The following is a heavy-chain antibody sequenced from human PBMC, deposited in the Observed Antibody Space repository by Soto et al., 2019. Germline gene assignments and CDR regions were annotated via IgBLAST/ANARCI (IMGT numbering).Heavy chain of an antibody. CDR2: IWYDGSNK. V-gene: IGHV3-33*01. CDR3: ARDLIYCTNGVCYRYYYYGMDV. CDR1: GFTFSSYV. J-gene: IGHJ6*02. Sequence: QTGGSLRLSCAAPGFTFSSYVMHWVRQAPGKGLEWVAVIWYDGSNKYYADSVKGRFTISRDNSKNTLYLQMNSLRAEDTAVYYCARDLIYCTNGVCYRYYYYGMDVWGQGTTVTVSS. D-gene: IGHD2-8*01.